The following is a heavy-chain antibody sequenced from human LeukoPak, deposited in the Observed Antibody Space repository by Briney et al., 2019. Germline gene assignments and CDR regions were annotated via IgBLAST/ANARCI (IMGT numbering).Heavy chain of an antibody. CDR2: IIPIFGTA. CDR1: GGTFSSYA. J-gene: IGHJ5*02. D-gene: IGHD2-15*01. Sequence: SVKVSCKASGGTFSSYAISWVRQAPGQGLEWMGRIIPIFGTANYAQKFQGGVTITTDESTSTAYMELSSLRSEDTAVYYCATSPPCSGGSCFSNWFDPWGQGTLVTVSS. V-gene: IGHV1-69*05. CDR3: ATSPPCSGGSCFSNWFDP.